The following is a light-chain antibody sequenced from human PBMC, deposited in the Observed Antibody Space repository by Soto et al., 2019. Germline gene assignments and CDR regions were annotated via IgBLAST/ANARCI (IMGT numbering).Light chain of an antibody. V-gene: IGKV1-6*01. CDR1: QYIYNY. CDR2: DAS. Sequence: IQMTQSPSSLCATVGDRVTITCRASQYIYNYLSWYQQKPGKAPKLLIYDASSLQSGVPSRFRGSRSGTEFTLTISSLEPEDFAVYYCQQRSNWPRTFGQGTKVDIK. CDR3: QQRSNWPRT. J-gene: IGKJ1*01.